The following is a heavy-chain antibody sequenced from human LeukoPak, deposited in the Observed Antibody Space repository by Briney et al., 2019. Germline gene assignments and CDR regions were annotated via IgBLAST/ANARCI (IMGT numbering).Heavy chain of an antibody. Sequence: ASVKVSCKASGGTFSSYAISWVRQAPGQGLEWMGIINPSGGSTSYAQKFQGRVTMTRDTSTSTVYMELSSLRSEDTAVYYCASEIVDYYGSGSWPFDYWGQGTLVTVSS. V-gene: IGHV1-46*01. J-gene: IGHJ4*02. CDR1: GGTFSSYA. D-gene: IGHD3-10*01. CDR3: ASEIVDYYGSGSWPFDY. CDR2: INPSGGST.